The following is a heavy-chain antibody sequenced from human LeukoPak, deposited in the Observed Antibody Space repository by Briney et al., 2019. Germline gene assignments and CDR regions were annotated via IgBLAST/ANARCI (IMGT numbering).Heavy chain of an antibody. V-gene: IGHV4-39*07. Sequence: SETLSLTCTVSGGSISSSSYYWGWIRQPPGKGLEWIGSIYYSGSTYYNPSLKSRVTISVDTSKNQFSLKLSSVTAADTAVYYCASTLTSVDTAMVTNFDYWGQGTLVTVSS. CDR1: GGSISSSSYY. D-gene: IGHD5-18*01. CDR3: ASTLTSVDTAMVTNFDY. CDR2: IYYSGST. J-gene: IGHJ4*02.